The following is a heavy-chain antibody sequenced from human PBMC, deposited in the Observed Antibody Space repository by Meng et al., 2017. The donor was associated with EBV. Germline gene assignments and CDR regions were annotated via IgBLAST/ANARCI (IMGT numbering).Heavy chain of an antibody. CDR3: ASESGRGYTPDY. CDR2: FLPRLGAP. Sequence: VQLVQSGAEVKKPGSSGQVSCKTSGGPFRYYAISWVRQAPGQGLEWLGGFLPRLGAPNYAQKFHGRVKITADESTSTHYMDLSSLRSEDTAIYYCASESGRGYTPDYWGQGTLVTVSS. J-gene: IGHJ4*02. D-gene: IGHD3-10*01. CDR1: GGPFRYYA. V-gene: IGHV1-69*01.